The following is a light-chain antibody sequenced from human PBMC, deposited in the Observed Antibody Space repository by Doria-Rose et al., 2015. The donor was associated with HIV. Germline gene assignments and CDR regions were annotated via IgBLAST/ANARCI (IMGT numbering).Light chain of an antibody. Sequence: TQSPGTLSLSPGERATLSCRASQSFSSTYFAWYQQKPGQAPSLLIYDGSTRATGISDRFSASGSGTDFTLTINRLEPEDFALYYCHQYGTSWTFGQGTKVEI. CDR1: QSFSSTY. CDR2: DGS. V-gene: IGKV3-20*01. CDR3: HQYGTSWT. J-gene: IGKJ1*01.